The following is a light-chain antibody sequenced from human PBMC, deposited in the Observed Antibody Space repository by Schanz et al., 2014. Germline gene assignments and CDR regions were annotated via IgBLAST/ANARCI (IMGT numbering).Light chain of an antibody. J-gene: IGLJ3*02. CDR2: GNS. CDR3: SSYTAYSTLL. V-gene: IGLV1-40*01. Sequence: QSVLTQPPSVSGAPGQRVTISCTGSSSNIGAGYDVHWYQQLPGTAPKLLIYGNSNRPSGVPDRFSGSRSGTSASLAITGLQAEDEADYYCSSYTAYSTLLFGGGTKLTVL. CDR1: SSNIGAGYD.